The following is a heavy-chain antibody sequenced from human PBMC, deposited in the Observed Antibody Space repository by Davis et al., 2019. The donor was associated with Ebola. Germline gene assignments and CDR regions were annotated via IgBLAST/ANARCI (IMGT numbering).Heavy chain of an antibody. Sequence: ASVKVSCKASGYTFTSYGISWVRQAPGQGLEWMGWISAYNGNTNYAQKLQGRVTMTTDTSTSTAYMELRSLRSDDTAVYYCARVSSRPWELIYMFDYWGQGTLVTVSS. V-gene: IGHV1-18*01. CDR2: ISAYNGNT. CDR1: GYTFTSYG. CDR3: ARVSSRPWELIYMFDY. J-gene: IGHJ4*02. D-gene: IGHD1-26*01.